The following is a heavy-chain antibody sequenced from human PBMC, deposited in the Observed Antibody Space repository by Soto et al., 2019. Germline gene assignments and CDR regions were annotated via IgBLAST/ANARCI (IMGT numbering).Heavy chain of an antibody. CDR2: IIPIFGTA. D-gene: IGHD3-3*01. CDR1: GGTFSSYA. CDR3: ASPRGITIFGVVPSMAYGMDV. V-gene: IGHV1-69*01. J-gene: IGHJ6*02. Sequence: QVQLVQSGAEVKKPGSSVKVSCKASGGTFSSYAISWVRQAPGQGLEWMGGIIPIFGTANYAQKFQGRVTITADEITSTAYMGLSSLRSEDTAVYYCASPRGITIFGVVPSMAYGMDVWGQGTTVTVSS.